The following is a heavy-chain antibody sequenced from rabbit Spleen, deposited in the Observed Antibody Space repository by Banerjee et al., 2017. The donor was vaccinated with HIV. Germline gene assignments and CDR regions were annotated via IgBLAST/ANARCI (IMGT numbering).Heavy chain of an antibody. CDR2: IDPVFGIT. D-gene: IGHD2-1*01. CDR3: ARGSATMTMVITGFYFDL. Sequence: HLKESGGGLVQPGGSLKLSCTASGFTLSSYYMNWVRQAPGKGLEWIGYIDPVFGITYYANWVNGRFSISRENAQNTVFLQMTSLTAADTATYFCARGSATMTMVITGFYFDLWGPGTLVTVS. J-gene: IGHJ4*01. CDR1: GFTLSSYY. V-gene: IGHV1S7*01.